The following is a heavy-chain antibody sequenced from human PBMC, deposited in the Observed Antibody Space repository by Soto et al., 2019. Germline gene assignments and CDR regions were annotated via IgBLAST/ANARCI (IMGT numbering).Heavy chain of an antibody. CDR2: IIPIFGTA. D-gene: IGHD5-12*01. CDR1: GGTFSSYA. V-gene: IGHV1-69*13. J-gene: IGHJ6*02. Sequence: SVKVSCKASGGTFSSYAISWVRQAPGQGLEWMGGIIPIFGTANYAQKFQGRVTITADESTSTAYMELSSLRSEDTAVYYCARGRDGYKLYYYYGMDVWGQGTTVTVSS. CDR3: ARGRDGYKLYYYYGMDV.